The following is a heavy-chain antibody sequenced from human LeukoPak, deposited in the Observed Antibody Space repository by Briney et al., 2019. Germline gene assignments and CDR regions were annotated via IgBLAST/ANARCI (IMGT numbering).Heavy chain of an antibody. V-gene: IGHV4-39*01. Sequence: PSETLSLTCSVSGGSVSSSSNYWGWIRQPPGKGLEWIGSIYYRGSTYYNPSLKSRVTISVDTSKNQFSLKLSSVTAADTAVYYCAVEEFDFWGQGTLVTVSS. CDR2: IYYRGST. CDR3: AVEEFDF. D-gene: IGHD5-24*01. CDR1: GGSVSSSSNY. J-gene: IGHJ4*02.